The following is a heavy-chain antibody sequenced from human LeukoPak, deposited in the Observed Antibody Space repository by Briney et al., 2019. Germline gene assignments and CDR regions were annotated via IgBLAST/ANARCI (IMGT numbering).Heavy chain of an antibody. CDR1: GGSISSYY. CDR2: IYQSGST. J-gene: IGHJ4*02. Sequence: PSETLSLTCTVSGGSISSYYWSWIRQPPGKGLEWIGYIYQSGSTYYNPSLKSRVTISVDRSKNQFSLNLSSVTAADTAVYYRARRVPGFGSPYLDYGGRGPLVTVPS. V-gene: IGHV4-59*12. CDR3: ARRVPGFGSPYLDY. D-gene: IGHD3-10*01.